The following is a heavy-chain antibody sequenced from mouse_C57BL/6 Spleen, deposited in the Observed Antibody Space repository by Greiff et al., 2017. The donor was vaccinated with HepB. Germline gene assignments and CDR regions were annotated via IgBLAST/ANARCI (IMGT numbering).Heavy chain of an antibody. CDR3: ARLMIYYGSSLEAMDY. D-gene: IGHD1-1*01. CDR2: IYPGDGDT. Sequence: VMLQQSGPELVKPGASVKISCKASGYAFSSSWMNWVKQRPGKGLEWIGRIYPGDGDTNYNGKFKGKATLTADKSSSTAYMQLSSLTSEDSAVYFCARLMIYYGSSLEAMDYWGQGTSVTVSS. J-gene: IGHJ4*01. CDR1: GYAFSSSW. V-gene: IGHV1-82*01.